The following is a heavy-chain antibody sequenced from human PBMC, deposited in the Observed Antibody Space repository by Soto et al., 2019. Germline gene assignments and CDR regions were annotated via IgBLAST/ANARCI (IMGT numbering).Heavy chain of an antibody. CDR3: ERVDIVVVPAAIYYYYGMDV. J-gene: IGHJ6*02. Sequence: QVQLVQSGAEVKKPGSSVKVSCTASGGTFSSYAISWVRQAPGQGLEWMGGIIPIFGTANYAQKFQGRVTITADESTSTAYMELSSLRSEDTAVYYCERVDIVVVPAAIYYYYGMDVWGQGTTVTVSS. V-gene: IGHV1-69*01. CDR1: GGTFSSYA. D-gene: IGHD2-2*03. CDR2: IIPIFGTA.